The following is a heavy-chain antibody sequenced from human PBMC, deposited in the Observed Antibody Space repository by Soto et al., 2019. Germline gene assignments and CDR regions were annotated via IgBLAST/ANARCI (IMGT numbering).Heavy chain of an antibody. CDR2: IWYDGSNK. V-gene: IGHV3-33*01. CDR3: ARAEACGSNLDSYCMDV. Sequence: QVQLVESGGGVVQPGRSLRLSCATSGFTFSSYGMHWVRQAPGKGLEWVALIWYDGSNKYYADSVKGRFTISRDNSKNTLYLQINSLSTADTAVYYCARAEACGSNLDSYCMDVWGKGTTVTVSS. CDR1: GFTFSSYG. J-gene: IGHJ6*04. D-gene: IGHD2-21*01.